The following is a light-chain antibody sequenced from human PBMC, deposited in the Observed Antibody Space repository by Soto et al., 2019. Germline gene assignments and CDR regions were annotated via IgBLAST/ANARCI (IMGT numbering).Light chain of an antibody. Sequence: DIQMTQSPSTLSASVGDRFTITCRASQSISHFLAWYQQKPGKVPKLLIYDASNLGSGVPSRFSGSGSGTDFTLTISGLQPDDFTTYYCRQYTSYSRAFGQGTKVDIK. V-gene: IGKV1-5*01. CDR2: DAS. CDR1: QSISHF. J-gene: IGKJ1*01. CDR3: RQYTSYSRA.